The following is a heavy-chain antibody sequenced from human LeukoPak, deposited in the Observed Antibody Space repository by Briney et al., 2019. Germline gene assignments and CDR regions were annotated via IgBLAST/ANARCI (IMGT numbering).Heavy chain of an antibody. D-gene: IGHD5-24*01. CDR2: IYYSGST. Sequence: PSETLSLTCTVSGCSISSGDYYWSWLRQPLGEGLEWIGYIYYSGSTYYNPSLKSRVTISVDTSKNQFSLKLSSVTAADTAVYYCARSPSVATITALFDYRGQGTLVTVSS. CDR1: GCSISSGDYY. CDR3: ARSPSVATITALFDY. V-gene: IGHV4-30-4*01. J-gene: IGHJ4*02.